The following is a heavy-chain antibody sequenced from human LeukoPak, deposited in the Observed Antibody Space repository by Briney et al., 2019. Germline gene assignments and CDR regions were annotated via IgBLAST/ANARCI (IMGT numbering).Heavy chain of an antibody. V-gene: IGHV4-39*01. CDR3: ARRRTYHKGLDFDY. CDR1: GGSISSSSYY. CDR2: IYYSGST. D-gene: IGHD2-2*01. J-gene: IGHJ4*02. Sequence: SETLSLTCTVSGGSISSSSYYWGWIRQPPGKGLEWIGSIYYSGSTYYNPSLKSRVTISVDTSKNQFSLKLSSVTAADTAVYYCARRRTYHKGLDFDYWGQGTLVTVPS.